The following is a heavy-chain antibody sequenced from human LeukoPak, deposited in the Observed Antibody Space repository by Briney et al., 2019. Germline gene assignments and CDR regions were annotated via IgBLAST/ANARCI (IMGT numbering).Heavy chain of an antibody. V-gene: IGHV3-21*01. CDR3: ARDNSGSYGYWYFDL. CDR2: ISSSSSYI. Sequence: GGSLRLSCAASGFPFSSYSMNWVRQAPGKGLEWVSSISSSSSYIYYADSVKGRFTISRDNAKNSLYLQMNSLRAEDTAVYYCARDNSGSYGYWYFDLWGRGTLVTVSS. D-gene: IGHD1-26*01. J-gene: IGHJ2*01. CDR1: GFPFSSYS.